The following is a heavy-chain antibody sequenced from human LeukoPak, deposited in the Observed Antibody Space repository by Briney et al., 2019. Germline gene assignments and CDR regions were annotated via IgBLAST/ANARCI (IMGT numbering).Heavy chain of an antibody. CDR1: GFTFSDYY. Sequence: PGGSLRLSCAASGFTFSDYYMSWIRQAPGKGLEWVSYISGGSDYTIYADSVKGRFTISRDNAKNSLYLQMSSLKAEDTAVYYCARIGYSSSSFDFWGQGTLVTVSS. J-gene: IGHJ4*02. V-gene: IGHV3-11*03. D-gene: IGHD6-6*01. CDR3: ARIGYSSSSFDF. CDR2: ISGGSDYT.